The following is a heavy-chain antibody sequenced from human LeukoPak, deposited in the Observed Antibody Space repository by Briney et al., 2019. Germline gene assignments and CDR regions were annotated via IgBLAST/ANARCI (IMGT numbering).Heavy chain of an antibody. D-gene: IGHD1-26*01. Sequence: PSETLSLTCTVSGGSISSYYWSWIRQPPGKGLEWIGYIYYSGSTNYNPSLKSRVTISVDTSKNQFSLKLSSVTAADTAAYYCAREGVGATLDYWGQGTLVTVSS. V-gene: IGHV4-59*01. CDR3: AREGVGATLDY. CDR2: IYYSGST. CDR1: GGSISSYY. J-gene: IGHJ4*02.